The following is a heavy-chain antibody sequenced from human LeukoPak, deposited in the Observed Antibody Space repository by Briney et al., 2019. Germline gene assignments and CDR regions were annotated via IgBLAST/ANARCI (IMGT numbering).Heavy chain of an antibody. D-gene: IGHD6-19*01. CDR1: GGSISSYY. CDR2: VYYSGST. V-gene: IGHV4-59*08. J-gene: IGHJ4*02. Sequence: PSETLSLTCTVSGGSISSYYWNWIRQPPGKGLEWIGYVYYSGSTNYNPSLKSRVTISVDTSKNQFSLKLTSVTAADTAVYYCARRGYSSGWYYFDYWGQGTLVTVSS. CDR3: ARRGYSSGWYYFDY.